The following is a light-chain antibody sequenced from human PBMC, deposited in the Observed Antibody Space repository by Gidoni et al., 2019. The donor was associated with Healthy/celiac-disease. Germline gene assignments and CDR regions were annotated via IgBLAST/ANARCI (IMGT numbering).Light chain of an antibody. CDR2: GNS. CDR1: SSNVGAGYD. CDR3: RSYGSSLSVHVV. J-gene: IGLJ2*01. Sequence: QSAPTQPPSVSGAPGQRLPLPGTGSSSNVGAGYDVHSYQQLPGTAPKLLIYGNSNRPSGVPDRFSGSKSGTSASLAISGLQAEDEADYCCRSYGSSLSVHVVFGGGTKLTVL. V-gene: IGLV1-40*01.